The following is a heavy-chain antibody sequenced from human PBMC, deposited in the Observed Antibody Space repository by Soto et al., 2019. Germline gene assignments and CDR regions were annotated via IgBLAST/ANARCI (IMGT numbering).Heavy chain of an antibody. CDR3: ARILKTYYYDSSGPWTFDP. J-gene: IGHJ5*02. CDR2: IDPSDSYT. D-gene: IGHD3-22*01. Sequence: GESLKISCKGSGYSFTSYWISWVRQMPGKGLEWMGRIDPSDSYTNYSPSFQGHVTISADKSISTAYLQWSSLKASDTAMYYCARILKTYYYDSSGPWTFDPWGQGTLVTVSS. CDR1: GYSFTSYW. V-gene: IGHV5-10-1*01.